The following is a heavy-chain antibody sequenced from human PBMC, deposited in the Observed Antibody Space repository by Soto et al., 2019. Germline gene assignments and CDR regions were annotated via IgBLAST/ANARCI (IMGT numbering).Heavy chain of an antibody. Sequence: ASVKVSCKASGYTFTGYYMHWVRQAPGQGLEWMGWINPNSGGTNYAQKVQGRVTMTRDTSISTAYMELSRLRSDATAVYYCASETASIAARTAGYYGIDVWGQGTTVTVSS. V-gene: IGHV1-2*02. CDR3: ASETASIAARTAGYYGIDV. J-gene: IGHJ6*02. CDR2: INPNSGGT. CDR1: GYTFTGYY. D-gene: IGHD6-6*01.